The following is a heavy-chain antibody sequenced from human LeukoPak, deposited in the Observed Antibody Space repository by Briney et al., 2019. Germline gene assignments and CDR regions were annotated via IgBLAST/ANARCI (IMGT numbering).Heavy chain of an antibody. V-gene: IGHV3-23*01. CDR2: ISGSGGST. CDR1: GFTFSSYA. D-gene: IGHD3-9*01. CDR3: AKSHVTTATGTGRYFDY. J-gene: IGHJ4*02. Sequence: GGSLRLSCAASGFTFSSYAMSWVRQAPGKGLEWVSAISGSGGSTYYADSVKGRFTISRDNSKNTLYLQMNSLRAEDTAVYYCAKSHVTTATGTGRYFDYWGQGTLVTVSS.